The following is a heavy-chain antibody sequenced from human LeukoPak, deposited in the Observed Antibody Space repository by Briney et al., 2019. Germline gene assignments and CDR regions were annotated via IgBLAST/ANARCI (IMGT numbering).Heavy chain of an antibody. Sequence: GSLRLSCAASGFTFSSYWMSWVRQAPGKGLEWVANIKQDGSEKYYVDSVKGRFTISRDNAKNSLYLQMNSLRAEDTAVYYCARGHHSVNYYDSSGYPFDYWGQGTLVTASS. CDR1: GFTFSSYW. J-gene: IGHJ4*02. D-gene: IGHD3-22*01. CDR2: IKQDGSEK. V-gene: IGHV3-7*01. CDR3: ARGHHSVNYYDSSGYPFDY.